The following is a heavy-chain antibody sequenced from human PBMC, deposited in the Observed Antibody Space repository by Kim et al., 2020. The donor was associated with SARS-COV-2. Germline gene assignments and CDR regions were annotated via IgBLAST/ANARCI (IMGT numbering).Heavy chain of an antibody. D-gene: IGHD3-16*01. CDR3: ARVRTSSNYDYVWGSYQEGWFDP. J-gene: IGHJ5*02. CDR1: GYTFTSYA. CDR2: INTNTGNP. V-gene: IGHV7-4-1*02. Sequence: ASVKVSCKASGYTFTSYAMNWVRQAPGQGLEWMGWINTNTGNPTYAQGFTGRFVFSLDTSVSTAYLQISSLKAEDTAVYYCARVRTSSNYDYVWGSYQEGWFDPWGQGTLVTVSS.